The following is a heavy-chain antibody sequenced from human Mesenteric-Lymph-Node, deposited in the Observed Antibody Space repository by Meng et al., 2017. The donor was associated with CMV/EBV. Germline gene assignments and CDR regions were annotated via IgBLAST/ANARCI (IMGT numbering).Heavy chain of an antibody. CDR1: GFTVSSNY. CDR3: AILDIVVVPAAAP. Sequence: GESLKISCAASGFTVSSNYMSWVRQAPGKGLEWVSVIYSGGSSTYYADSVKGRFTISRDNSKNTLYLQMNSLRAEDTAVYYCAILDIVVVPAAAPWGQGTLVTVSS. J-gene: IGHJ5*02. CDR2: IYSGGSST. D-gene: IGHD2-2*01. V-gene: IGHV3-23*03.